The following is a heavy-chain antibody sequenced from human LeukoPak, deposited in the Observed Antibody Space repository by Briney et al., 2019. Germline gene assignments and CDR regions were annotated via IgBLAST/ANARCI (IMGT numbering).Heavy chain of an antibody. Sequence: GGSPRLSCAASGFTFSSYAVSWVRQAPGKGLEWVSAISSSGASTYYADSVKGRFTISRDNSKNTLYLQMNSLRAEDTAVYYCAKGQWLALDYWGQGTLVTVSS. D-gene: IGHD6-19*01. CDR3: AKGQWLALDY. CDR1: GFTFSSYA. V-gene: IGHV3-23*01. CDR2: ISSSGAST. J-gene: IGHJ4*02.